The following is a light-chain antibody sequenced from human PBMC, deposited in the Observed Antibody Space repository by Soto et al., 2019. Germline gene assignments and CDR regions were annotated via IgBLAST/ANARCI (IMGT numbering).Light chain of an antibody. CDR1: QSVTNS. Sequence: EIVLTQSPATLSLSPGERATLSCRASQSVTNSLAWYQQKPGQAPRLLVYDAPNRATGIPTRFSGSGSGTDFTLTISNLEPEDFAVYYCQQYGSSPPLSFGGGTKVDI. J-gene: IGKJ4*01. CDR3: QQYGSSPPLS. V-gene: IGKV3-11*01. CDR2: DAP.